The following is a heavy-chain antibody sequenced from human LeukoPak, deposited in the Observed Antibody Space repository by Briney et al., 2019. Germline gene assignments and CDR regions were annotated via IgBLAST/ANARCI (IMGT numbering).Heavy chain of an antibody. V-gene: IGHV1-2*06. CDR3: ARFLAVASINTGY. CDR1: GYTFTGYY. J-gene: IGHJ4*02. D-gene: IGHD6-19*01. Sequence: ASVKVSCKASGYTFTGYYMHWARQAPGQGLEWMGRINPNSGGTNYAQKFQGRVTMTRDTSISTAYMELSRLRSDDTAVYYCARFLAVASINTGYWGQGTLVTVSS. CDR2: INPNSGGT.